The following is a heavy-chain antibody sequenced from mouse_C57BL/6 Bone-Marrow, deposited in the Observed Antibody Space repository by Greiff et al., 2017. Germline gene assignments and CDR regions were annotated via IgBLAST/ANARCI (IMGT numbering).Heavy chain of an antibody. D-gene: IGHD1-1*01. Sequence: QVQLKQSGAELMKPGASVKLSCKATGYTFTGYWIEWVKQRPGHGLEWIGEILPGSGSTNYNEKFKGKATFTVDTSSNTAYMQLSSLTTEDSAIYYCASANYYGSRVAFAYWGQGTLVTVSA. CDR3: ASANYYGSRVAFAY. J-gene: IGHJ3*01. CDR2: ILPGSGST. V-gene: IGHV1-9*01. CDR1: GYTFTGYW.